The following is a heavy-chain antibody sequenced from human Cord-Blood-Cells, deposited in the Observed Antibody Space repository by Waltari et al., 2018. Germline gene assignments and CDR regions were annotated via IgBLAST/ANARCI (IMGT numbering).Heavy chain of an antibody. CDR1: GYTFTGYY. V-gene: IGHV1-2*04. CDR3: ARGQLHYYYYYGMDV. D-gene: IGHD6-6*01. J-gene: IGHJ6*02. Sequence: QVQLVQSGAEVKKPVASVKVSCKASGYTFTGYYMHWVRQAPGQGLEWMGWINPNSGGTNYAQKFQGWVTMTRDTSISTAYMELSRLRSDDTAVYYCARGQLHYYYYYGMDVWGQGTTVTVSS. CDR2: INPNSGGT.